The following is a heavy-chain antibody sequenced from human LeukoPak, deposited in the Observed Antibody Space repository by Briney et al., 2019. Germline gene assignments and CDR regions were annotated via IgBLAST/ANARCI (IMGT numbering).Heavy chain of an antibody. Sequence: GASVKVSCKASGYTFTSYGISWVRQAPGQGLEWMGWISAYNGNTNYAQKLQGRVTMTTDTSTSTAYMELRSLRSDDTAVYYCARDHVVVAVAGDAPDAVGPDYWGQGTLVTVSS. D-gene: IGHD6-19*01. CDR3: ARDHVVVAVAGDAPDAVGPDY. CDR2: ISAYNGNT. V-gene: IGHV1-18*01. CDR1: GYTFTSYG. J-gene: IGHJ4*02.